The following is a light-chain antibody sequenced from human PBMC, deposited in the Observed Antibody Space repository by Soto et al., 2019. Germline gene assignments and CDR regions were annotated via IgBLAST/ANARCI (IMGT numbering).Light chain of an antibody. CDR3: TSKTSSFTYV. CDR1: SNDVGGYNY. CDR2: EVT. J-gene: IGLJ1*01. Sequence: QSVLTQPASVSGSPGQSITISCTGTSNDVGGYNYVSWYQQYPGKVPKLMIYEVTNRPSGVSHRFSGSKSGNMASLTISGLQAEDEAAYYCTSKTSSFTYVFGTGTKVTVL. V-gene: IGLV2-14*01.